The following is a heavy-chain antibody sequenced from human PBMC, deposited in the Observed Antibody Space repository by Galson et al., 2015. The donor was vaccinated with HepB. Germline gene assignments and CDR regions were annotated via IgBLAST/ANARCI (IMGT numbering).Heavy chain of an antibody. V-gene: IGHV3-30-3*01. J-gene: IGHJ6*02. Sequence: SLRLSCAASGFTFSSYAMHWVRQAPGKGLEWVAVVSYDGSNKYYADSVKGRLTISRDNSKNTLYLQMNSLRAEDTAVYYCARDKYSGYGDYYYGMDVWGQGTTVTVSS. CDR3: ARDKYSGYGDYYYGMDV. D-gene: IGHD5-12*01. CDR1: GFTFSSYA. CDR2: VSYDGSNK.